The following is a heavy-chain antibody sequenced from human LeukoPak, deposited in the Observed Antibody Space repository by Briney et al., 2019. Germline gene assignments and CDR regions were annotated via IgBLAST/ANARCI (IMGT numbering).Heavy chain of an antibody. CDR2: INTDGSST. D-gene: IGHD3-10*01. CDR3: ARPYGSAPG. Sequence: GGSLRLSCSASGFTFSGYWMSWVRQAPGKGLVWVSRINTDGSSTSYADSVKGRFTISRDNAKNTLCLQMNSLRAEDTAVYYCARPYGSAPGWGQGTLVTVSS. CDR1: GFTFSGYW. V-gene: IGHV3-74*01. J-gene: IGHJ4*02.